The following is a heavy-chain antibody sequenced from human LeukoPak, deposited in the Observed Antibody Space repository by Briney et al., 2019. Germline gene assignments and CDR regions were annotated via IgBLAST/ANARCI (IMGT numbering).Heavy chain of an antibody. Sequence: SETLSLTCTVSGGSISSGSYYWIWIRQPAGKGLEWIGRIYTSGSTNYNPSLKSRVTISVDTSKNQFSLKLSSVTAADTAVYYCARDDLGGWFDARGQGTLVTVSS. CDR1: GGSISSGSYY. J-gene: IGHJ5*02. V-gene: IGHV4-61*02. CDR3: ARDDLGGWFDA. CDR2: IYTSGST.